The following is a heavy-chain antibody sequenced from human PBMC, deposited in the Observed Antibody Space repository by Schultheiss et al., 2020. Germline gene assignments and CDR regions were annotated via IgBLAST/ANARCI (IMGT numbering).Heavy chain of an antibody. V-gene: IGHV4-61*02. CDR3: ARHIGYCSGGSCPGWFDP. CDR2: IYTSGST. CDR1: GGSISSGSYY. J-gene: IGHJ5*02. Sequence: SETLSLTCTVSGGSISSGSYYWSWIRQPAGKGLEWIGRIYTSGSTNYNPSLKSRVTISVDTSKNQFSLKLSSVTAADTAVYYCARHIGYCSGGSCPGWFDPWGQGTLVTVSS. D-gene: IGHD2-15*01.